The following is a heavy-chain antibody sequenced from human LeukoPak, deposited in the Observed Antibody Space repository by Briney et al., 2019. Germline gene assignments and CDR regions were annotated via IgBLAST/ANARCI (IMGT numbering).Heavy chain of an antibody. CDR3: ARGEVRGVIAYNWFDP. V-gene: IGHV1-69*01. CDR2: ILPIFGTA. J-gene: IGHJ5*02. Sequence: SVKVSCKASGGTFSSYAISWVRQAPGQGLEWMGGILPIFGTANYAQKFQGRVTITADESTSTAYMELSSLRSEDTAVYYCARGEVRGVIAYNWFDPWGQGTLVTVSS. CDR1: GGTFSSYA. D-gene: IGHD3-10*01.